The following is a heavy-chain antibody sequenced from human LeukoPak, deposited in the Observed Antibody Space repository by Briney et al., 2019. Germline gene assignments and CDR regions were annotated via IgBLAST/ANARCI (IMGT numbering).Heavy chain of an antibody. CDR3: ATGGITTIRYDY. Sequence: GESLRLSCAASGFTFTTYSMNWVRQAPGKGLEWVSSISPDSGYIYYADSVKGRFTISRDNAKNSLYLQMNSLRAEDTAVYYCATGGITTIRYDYWGQGTLVTVSS. J-gene: IGHJ4*02. CDR1: GFTFTTYS. D-gene: IGHD3-10*01. V-gene: IGHV3-21*01. CDR2: ISPDSGYI.